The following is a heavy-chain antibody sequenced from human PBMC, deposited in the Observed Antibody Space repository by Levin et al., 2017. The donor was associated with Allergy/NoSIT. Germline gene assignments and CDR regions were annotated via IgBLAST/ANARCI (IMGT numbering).Heavy chain of an antibody. V-gene: IGHV3-23*01. CDR3: AKAGDRDGYNYGFGDY. Sequence: GESLKISCAASGFTFSSYAMSWVRQAPGKGLEWVSAISGSGGSTYYADSVKGRFTISRDNSKNTLYLQMNSLRAEDTAVYYCAKAGDRDGYNYGFGDYWGQGTLVTVSS. CDR2: ISGSGGST. D-gene: IGHD5-24*01. J-gene: IGHJ4*02. CDR1: GFTFSSYA.